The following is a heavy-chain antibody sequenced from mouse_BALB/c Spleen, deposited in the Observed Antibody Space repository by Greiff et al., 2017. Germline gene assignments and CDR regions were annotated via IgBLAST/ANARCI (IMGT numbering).Heavy chain of an antibody. Sequence: VQLKQSGAELVRPGASVKLSCKASGFTFKDYYMHWVKQRPEQGLEWIGWIDPENGNTKYDPKFKGKASITADTSSNTAYLQFSSLTSEDTAVYYCARSYGNYVWFAYWGQGTLVTVSA. CDR1: GFTFKDYY. J-gene: IGHJ3*01. CDR3: ARSYGNYVWFAY. D-gene: IGHD2-1*01. V-gene: IGHV14-1*02. CDR2: IDPENGNT.